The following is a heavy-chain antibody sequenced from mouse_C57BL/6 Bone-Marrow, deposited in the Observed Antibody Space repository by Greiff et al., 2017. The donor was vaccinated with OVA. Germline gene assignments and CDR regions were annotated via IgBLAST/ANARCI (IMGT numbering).Heavy chain of an antibody. J-gene: IGHJ2*01. D-gene: IGHD1-1*01. Sequence: QVQLQQSGAELARPGASVKMSCKASGYTFTSYKMHWVKQRPGKGLEWIGYINPSSGCTKSNQKFKDKATLTADKSSSTAYMQLSSRTSEDSAVYYCAKGGSLDYWGQGTTLTVAS. CDR3: AKGGSLDY. V-gene: IGHV1-4*01. CDR2: INPSSGCT. CDR1: GYTFTSYK.